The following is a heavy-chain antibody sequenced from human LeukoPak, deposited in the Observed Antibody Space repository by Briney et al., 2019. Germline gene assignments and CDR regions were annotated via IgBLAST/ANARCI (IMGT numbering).Heavy chain of an antibody. V-gene: IGHV1-2*02. CDR1: GYTFTGYY. J-gene: IGHJ4*02. CDR3: ARPLVGATRWGPYY. Sequence: VASVKVSCKASGYTFTGYYMHWVRQAPGRGLEWMGWINPNSGGTNYAQKFQGRVTMTRDTSISTAYMELSRLRSDDTAVYYCARPLVGATRWGPYYWGQGTLVTVSS. CDR2: INPNSGGT. D-gene: IGHD1-26*01.